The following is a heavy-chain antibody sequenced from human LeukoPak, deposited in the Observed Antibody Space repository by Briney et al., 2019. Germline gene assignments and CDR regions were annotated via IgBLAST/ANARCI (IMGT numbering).Heavy chain of an antibody. CDR2: INSDGSST. Sequence: GGSLRLSCAASGFTFSSYWMHWVRQAPGKGLVWVSRINSDGSSTTYADSVKGRFTISRDNGKNTMYLQMNSLGAEDTAVYYCARAAYSSSPDYWGQGTLVTVSS. D-gene: IGHD6-13*01. CDR1: GFTFSSYW. CDR3: ARAAYSSSPDY. J-gene: IGHJ4*02. V-gene: IGHV3-74*01.